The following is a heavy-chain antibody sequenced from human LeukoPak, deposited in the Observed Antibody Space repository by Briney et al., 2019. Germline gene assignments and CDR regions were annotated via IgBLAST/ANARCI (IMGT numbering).Heavy chain of an antibody. V-gene: IGHV1-18*01. Sequence: GAPVKVSCKASGYTFTSYGISWVRQAPGQGLEWMGWISAYNGNTNYAQKLQGRVTMTTDTSTSTAYMELRSLRSDDTAVYYCAGGPQHGYSSSWYYYYGMDVWGQGTTVTVSS. CDR3: AGGPQHGYSSSWYYYYGMDV. J-gene: IGHJ6*02. D-gene: IGHD6-13*01. CDR2: ISAYNGNT. CDR1: GYTFTSYG.